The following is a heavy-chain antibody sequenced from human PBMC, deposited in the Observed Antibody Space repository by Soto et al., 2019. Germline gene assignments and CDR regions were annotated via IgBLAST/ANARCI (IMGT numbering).Heavy chain of an antibody. V-gene: IGHV3-11*01. CDR3: ASTDYQGLGTDY. CDR2: ISSSGSDI. CDR1: RFTFSDYY. D-gene: IGHD5-12*01. Sequence: PGGSLRLSCAASRFTFSDYYMSWLRQAPGKGLEWVSYISSSGSDINYADSVKGRFTISRDNAKNSLYLQMNSLRAEDTAVYYCASTDYQGLGTDYWGQGTLVTVSS. J-gene: IGHJ4*02.